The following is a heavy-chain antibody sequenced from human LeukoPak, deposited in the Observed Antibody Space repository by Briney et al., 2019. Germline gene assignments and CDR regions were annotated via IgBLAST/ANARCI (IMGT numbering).Heavy chain of an antibody. CDR3: ARARENCSGGSCYSDYFDY. CDR2: IYYSGST. J-gene: IGHJ4*02. Sequence: SETLSLTCTVSGGSISNYYWSWIRQPPGKGLEWIGYIYYSGSTNYNPSLKSRVTISVDTSKNQFSLKLSSVTAADTAVYYCARARENCSGGSCYSDYFDYWGQETLVTVSS. V-gene: IGHV4-59*12. D-gene: IGHD2-15*01. CDR1: GGSISNYY.